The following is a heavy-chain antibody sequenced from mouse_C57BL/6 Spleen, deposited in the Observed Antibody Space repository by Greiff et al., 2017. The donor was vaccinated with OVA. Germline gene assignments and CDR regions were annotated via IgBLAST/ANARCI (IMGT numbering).Heavy chain of an antibody. D-gene: IGHD2-5*01. Sequence: VKLQESGAELVRPGTSVKVSCKASGYAFTNYLIEWVKQRPGQGLEWIGVINPGSGGTNYNEKFKGKATLTADKSSSTAYMQLSSLTSEDSAVYFCARSYYSNFLFDYWGQGTTLTVSS. CDR1: GYAFTNYL. V-gene: IGHV1-54*01. J-gene: IGHJ2*01. CDR2: INPGSGGT. CDR3: ARSYYSNFLFDY.